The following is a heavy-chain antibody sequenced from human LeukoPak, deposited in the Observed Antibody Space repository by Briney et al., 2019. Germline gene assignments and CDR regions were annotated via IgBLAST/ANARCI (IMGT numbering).Heavy chain of an antibody. CDR1: GFTFSSYA. CDR2: ISGSGGST. Sequence: GGSLRLSCAASGFTFSSYAMSWVRQAPGKGLEWVSAISGSGGSTYYADSVKGRFTISRDNSKNTLYLQMNSLRAEDTAVYYCAKDRSSSSSYYYGMDVWGQGTTVTVPS. V-gene: IGHV3-23*01. J-gene: IGHJ6*02. D-gene: IGHD6-6*01. CDR3: AKDRSSSSSYYYGMDV.